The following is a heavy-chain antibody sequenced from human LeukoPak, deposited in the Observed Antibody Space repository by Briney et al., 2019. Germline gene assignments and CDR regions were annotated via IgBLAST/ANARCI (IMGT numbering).Heavy chain of an antibody. D-gene: IGHD3-9*01. V-gene: IGHV1-2*06. CDR2: INPNSGGT. J-gene: IGHJ5*02. Sequence: ASVKVSCKASGYTFTDYYMHWVRQAPGQGLEWMGRINPNSGGTNYAQKFQGRVTMTRDTSISTAYMELSRLGSDDTAVYYCLRAVYDILTGLWFDPWGQGTLVTVSS. CDR1: GYTFTDYY. CDR3: LRAVYDILTGLWFDP.